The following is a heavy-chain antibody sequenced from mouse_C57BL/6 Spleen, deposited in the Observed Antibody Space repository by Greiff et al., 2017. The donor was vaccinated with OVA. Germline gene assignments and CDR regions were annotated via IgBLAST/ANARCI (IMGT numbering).Heavy chain of an antibody. CDR2: IYPGDGDT. J-gene: IGHJ2*01. V-gene: IGHV1-80*01. CDR1: GYAFSIYW. CDR3: ARGDGLLPYYFDY. Sequence: VQLQQSGAELVKPGASVKISCKASGYAFSIYWMNWVKQRPGKGLEWIGQIYPGDGDTNYNGKFKGKATLTADKSSSTAYRQLSSLTSEDSAVYFCARGDGLLPYYFDYWGQGTTLTVSS. D-gene: IGHD1-1*01.